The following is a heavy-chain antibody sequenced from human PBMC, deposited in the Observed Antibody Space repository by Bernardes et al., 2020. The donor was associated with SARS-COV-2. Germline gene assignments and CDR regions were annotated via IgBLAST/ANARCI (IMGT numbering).Heavy chain of an antibody. J-gene: IGHJ4*02. CDR3: ARAFGYYPSYHFDF. Sequence: LTCTVYGGSVTSGSYYWSWIRQPPGKGLEWIGYTYYNGDTKYNSSLRSRVSISVDASKNQISLKLRSVTAADTAMYYCARAFGYYPSYHFDFWGQGARVTVSS. CDR2: TYYNGDT. CDR1: GGSVTSGSYY. D-gene: IGHD3-10*01. V-gene: IGHV4-61*01.